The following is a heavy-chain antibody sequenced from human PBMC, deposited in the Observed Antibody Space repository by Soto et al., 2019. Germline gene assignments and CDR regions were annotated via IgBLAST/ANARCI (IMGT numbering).Heavy chain of an antibody. J-gene: IGHJ6*02. Sequence: SETLSLTCAVSGGSISSGGYSWSWIRQPPGKGLEWIGYIYHSGSTYYNPSLKSRVTISVDRSKNQFSLKLSSVTAADTAVYYCARAKDSSGYFNYGMDVWGQGTTATVSS. V-gene: IGHV4-30-2*01. D-gene: IGHD3-22*01. CDR3: ARAKDSSGYFNYGMDV. CDR1: GGSISSGGYS. CDR2: IYHSGST.